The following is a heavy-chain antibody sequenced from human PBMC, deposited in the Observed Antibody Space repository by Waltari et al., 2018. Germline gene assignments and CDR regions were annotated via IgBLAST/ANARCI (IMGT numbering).Heavy chain of an antibody. V-gene: IGHV4-38-2*01. D-gene: IGHD3-16*01. CDR2: IYHSGIT. CDR1: GYSISSGYY. CDR3: ASGGRRWLHPKGAPNDY. J-gene: IGHJ4*02. Sequence: QVQLQESGPGLVKPSETLSLTCAVSGYSISSGYYWGWIRQPPGKGLEWIGSIYHSGITYSTPSLKSRVTISVDTSKNQFSLKLSSVTAADTAVYYWASGGRRWLHPKGAPNDYWGQGTLVTVSS.